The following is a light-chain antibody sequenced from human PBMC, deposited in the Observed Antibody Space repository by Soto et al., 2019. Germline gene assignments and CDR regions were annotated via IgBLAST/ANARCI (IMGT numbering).Light chain of an antibody. CDR1: QSVSSN. J-gene: IGKJ3*01. CDR3: QQYNNWPPGT. V-gene: IGKV3-15*01. Sequence: EIVMTQSPATLSVSPGERATLSCRASQSVSSNLAWYQQKPGQAPRLLIHGASTRATGIPARFSGSGSGTEFTLTISSLQSEDFAVYYCQQYNNWPPGTFGPGTKVDIK. CDR2: GAS.